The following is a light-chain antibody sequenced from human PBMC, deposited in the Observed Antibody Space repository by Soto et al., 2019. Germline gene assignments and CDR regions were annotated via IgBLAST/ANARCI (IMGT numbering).Light chain of an antibody. V-gene: IGKV1-39*01. J-gene: IGKJ5*01. Sequence: DLQMTQSPSSLSASVGDRVTITCRASQTISGSLNWYQQRPGKAPNLLIYGSNSLQSVVPPRFSGSGSGTDFTLTISSLQPEDFATYYCKQTYSIPITFGQGTRLDIK. CDR3: KQTYSIPIT. CDR1: QTISGS. CDR2: GSN.